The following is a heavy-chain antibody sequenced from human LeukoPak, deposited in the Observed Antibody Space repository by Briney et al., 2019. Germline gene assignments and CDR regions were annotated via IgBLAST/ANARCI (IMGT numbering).Heavy chain of an antibody. CDR2: INAGNGST. J-gene: IGHJ4*02. CDR1: GYTFTSYA. Sequence: GASVKVSCKASGYTFTSYAIHWVRQAPGQRLEWMGWINAGNGSTKYSQKFQGRVTITRDTSASTAYVELSSLRSEDTAVYYCARAPNTYYYDSSGRFDYWGQGTLVTVSS. V-gene: IGHV1-3*01. D-gene: IGHD3-22*01. CDR3: ARAPNTYYYDSSGRFDY.